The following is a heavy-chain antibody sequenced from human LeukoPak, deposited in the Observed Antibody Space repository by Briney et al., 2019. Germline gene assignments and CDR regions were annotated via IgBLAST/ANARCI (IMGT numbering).Heavy chain of an antibody. CDR1: GYSISSGYY. J-gene: IGHJ4*02. V-gene: IGHV4-38-2*02. CDR3: AREPGLGATHY. Sequence: SETLSLTCTVSGYSISSGYYWGWIRQPPGKGLEWIGSIYHSGSTYYNPSLKSRVTISVDTSKNQFSLKLSSVTAADTAVYYCAREPGLGATHYWGQGTLVTVSS. CDR2: IYHSGST. D-gene: IGHD1-26*01.